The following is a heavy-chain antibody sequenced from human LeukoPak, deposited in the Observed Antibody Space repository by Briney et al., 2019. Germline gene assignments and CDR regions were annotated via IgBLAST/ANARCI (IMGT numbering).Heavy chain of an antibody. V-gene: IGHV1-58*01. CDR3: AAVPHYMVRGVIRNDY. Sequence: WXXXXXXXXXEWIGXXXVGSGNTNYAQKFQERVTITRDMSTSTAYMELSSLRSEDTAVYYCAAVPHYMVRGVIRNDYWGQGTLVTVSS. J-gene: IGHJ4*02. CDR2: XXVGSGNT. D-gene: IGHD3-10*01.